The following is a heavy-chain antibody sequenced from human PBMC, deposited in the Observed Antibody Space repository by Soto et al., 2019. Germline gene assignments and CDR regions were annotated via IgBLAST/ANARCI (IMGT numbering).Heavy chain of an antibody. CDR1: GGSIRNYY. CDR2: IYYSGST. J-gene: IGHJ5*02. D-gene: IGHD3-10*01. CDR3: ARVFSGWFDP. V-gene: IGHV4-59*01. Sequence: SETLSLTCTVSGGSIRNYYWGWIRQPPGKRLEWIGNIYYSGSTTYNPSLKSRVTISVDTPRNQFSLNLSSATAADTAVYYCARVFSGWFDPWGQGTLVTVSS.